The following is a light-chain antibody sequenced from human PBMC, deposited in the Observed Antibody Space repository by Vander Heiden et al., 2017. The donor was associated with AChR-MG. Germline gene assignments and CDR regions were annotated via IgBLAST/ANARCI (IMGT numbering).Light chain of an antibody. CDR2: GAA. V-gene: IGKV3-20*01. J-gene: IGKJ1*01. CDR3: QQYGSSPWT. Sequence: EIVLTPSPGTLTLSPGERATLSCRASQSVGSSYVAWYQQKPGQAPRILIYGAASRATGIPDRFSGSGSGTDFTLTISRREPEDFAVYYCQQYGSSPWTFGQGTKVEIK. CDR1: QSVGSSY.